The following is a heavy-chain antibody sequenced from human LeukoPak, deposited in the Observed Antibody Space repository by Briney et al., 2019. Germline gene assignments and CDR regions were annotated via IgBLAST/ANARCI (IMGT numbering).Heavy chain of an antibody. CDR1: GGSFSGYY. CDR3: ARVQTTGYCSSTSCYGQVPGDY. CDR2: INHSGST. Sequence: PSETLSLTCAVYGGSFSGYYWSWIRQPPRKGLEWIGEINHSGSTNYNPSLKSRVTISVDTSKNQFSLKLSSVTAADTAVYYCARVQTTGYCSSTSCYGQVPGDYWGQGTLVTVSS. J-gene: IGHJ4*02. V-gene: IGHV4-34*01. D-gene: IGHD2-2*01.